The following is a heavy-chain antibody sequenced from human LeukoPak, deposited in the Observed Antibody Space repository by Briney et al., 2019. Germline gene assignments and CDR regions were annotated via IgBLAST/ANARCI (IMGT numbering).Heavy chain of an antibody. V-gene: IGHV4-34*01. Sequence: SETLSLTCAVYGGSFSGYYWSWIRQPPGKGLEWIGEITHSGSTNYNPSLKSRVTISVDTSKNQFSLKLSYVTAADTAVYYCASGPVHNWFDPWGQGTLVTVSS. J-gene: IGHJ5*02. CDR3: ASGPVHNWFDP. CDR2: ITHSGST. CDR1: GGSFSGYY.